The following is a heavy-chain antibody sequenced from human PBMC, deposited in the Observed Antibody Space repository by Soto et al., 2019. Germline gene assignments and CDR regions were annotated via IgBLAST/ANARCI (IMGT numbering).Heavy chain of an antibody. CDR3: ASVLGYCSGGSCYSFDY. CDR2: IIPIFGTA. J-gene: IGHJ4*02. CDR1: GGTFSSYA. V-gene: IGHV1-69*01. D-gene: IGHD2-15*01. Sequence: QVQLVQSGAEVKKPGSSVKVSCKASGGTFSSYAISWVRQAPGQGLEWMGGIIPIFGTANYAQKFQGRVTITADESTSTAYMELRSLRSEDTAVYYCASVLGYCSGGSCYSFDYWGQGTLVTVSS.